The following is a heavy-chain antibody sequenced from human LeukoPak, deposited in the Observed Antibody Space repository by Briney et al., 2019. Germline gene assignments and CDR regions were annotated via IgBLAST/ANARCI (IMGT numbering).Heavy chain of an antibody. CDR3: ARVWDYYNSSGYFPYFDY. CDR2: IYYSGST. D-gene: IGHD3-22*01. CDR1: GGSISSGGYY. J-gene: IGHJ4*02. V-gene: IGHV4-31*03. Sequence: SETLSLTCTVSGGSISSGGYYWSWIRQHPGKGLEWIGYIYYSGSTYYNPSLKSRVTISVDTSKNQFSLKLSSVTAADTAVYYCARVWDYYNSSGYFPYFDYWGQGTLVTVSP.